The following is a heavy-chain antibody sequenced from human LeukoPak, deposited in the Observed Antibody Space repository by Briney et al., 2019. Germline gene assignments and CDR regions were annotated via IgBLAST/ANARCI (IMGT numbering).Heavy chain of an antibody. CDR1: GFTFSSYW. V-gene: IGHV3-74*01. J-gene: IGHJ6*02. CDR2: INSDGSST. Sequence: GGSLRLSCAASGFTFSSYWMHWVRQAPGKGLVWVSRINSDGSSTSYADSVKGRFTISRDNAKNTLYLQMNSLRAEDTAVYYCARVEKDIVVVPAATSYYYYYGMDVRGQGTTVTVSS. D-gene: IGHD2-2*01. CDR3: ARVEKDIVVVPAATSYYYYYGMDV.